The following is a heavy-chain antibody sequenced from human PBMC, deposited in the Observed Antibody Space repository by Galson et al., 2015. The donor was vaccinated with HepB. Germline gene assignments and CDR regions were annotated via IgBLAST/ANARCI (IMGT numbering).Heavy chain of an antibody. CDR2: ITAYNGNT. CDR1: GYTFTSYG. V-gene: IGHV1-18*01. D-gene: IGHD3-22*01. CDR3: ARRGGDYDSSGYYFDY. Sequence: SVKVSCKASGYTFTSYGVSWVRQAPGQGLEWMGWITAYNGNTNYAQNLQGRVTMTTDTSTSTAYMELRSLRSDDTAVYYCARRGGDYDSSGYYFDYWGQGTLVTVSS. J-gene: IGHJ4*02.